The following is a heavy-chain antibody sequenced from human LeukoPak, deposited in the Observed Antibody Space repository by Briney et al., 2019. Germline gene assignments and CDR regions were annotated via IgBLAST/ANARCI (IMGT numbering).Heavy chain of an antibody. CDR2: ISGSGAST. J-gene: IGHJ6*03. D-gene: IGHD1-26*01. Sequence: PGGPLRLSCAASGFTFSSYAMSWVRQAPGKGLEWVSAISGSGASTYYADSVKGRFTVSRDNSKNTLYLQMNSLRAEDTAVYYCAKERGRRSYYVDYYYYMDAWGKGTTVTVSS. CDR1: GFTFSSYA. CDR3: AKERGRRSYYVDYYYYMDA. V-gene: IGHV3-23*01.